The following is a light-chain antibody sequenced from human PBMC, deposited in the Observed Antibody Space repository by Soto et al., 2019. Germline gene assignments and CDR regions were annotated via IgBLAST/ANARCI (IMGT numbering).Light chain of an antibody. CDR2: GAS. CDR1: ESVSSN. Sequence: IVMMQSPATLSVSPGESATLFCRASESVSSNLAWYKQKPGQDPRLLLYGASTRATVVPARFSGSGSATEFALSIGSLESEDVAVDYCQQYNKWPLAFGQGTKVEIK. CDR3: QQYNKWPLA. V-gene: IGKV3-15*01. J-gene: IGKJ1*01.